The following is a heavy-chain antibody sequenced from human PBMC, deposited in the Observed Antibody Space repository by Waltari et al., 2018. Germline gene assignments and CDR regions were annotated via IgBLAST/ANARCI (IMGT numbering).Heavy chain of an antibody. V-gene: IGHV3-23*04. D-gene: IGHD4-17*01. J-gene: IGHJ4*02. CDR1: GITFHSYA. CDR2: ISGSGDTT. Sequence: EVQVVESGGGLVQPGGSLRLSCAASGITFHSYAINWVRQAPGKGLEGVSGISGSGDTTYYADSVKGRFTISRENSKNTLYLQMNSLRAEDTAIYYCARGGNYGVTDPFDYWGQGTLVTVSS. CDR3: ARGGNYGVTDPFDY.